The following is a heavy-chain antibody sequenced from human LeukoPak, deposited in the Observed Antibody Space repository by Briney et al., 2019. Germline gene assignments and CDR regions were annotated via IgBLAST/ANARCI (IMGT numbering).Heavy chain of an antibody. J-gene: IGHJ4*02. CDR1: GFTFSSYA. CDR2: ISGSGGST. D-gene: IGHD2-8*01. CDR3: AKAHNIVLMVYAIDY. Sequence: PGGSLRLSCAASGFTFSSYAMSWVRQAPGKGLEWVSAISGSGGSTYYADSVKGRFTISRGNSKSTLYLQMNSLRAEDTAVYYCAKAHNIVLMVYAIDYWGQGTLVTVSS. V-gene: IGHV3-23*01.